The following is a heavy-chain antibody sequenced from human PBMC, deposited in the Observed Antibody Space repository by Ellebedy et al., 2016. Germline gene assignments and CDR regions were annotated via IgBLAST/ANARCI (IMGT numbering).Heavy chain of an antibody. CDR3: ATEKYSYGFGPNWFDP. CDR2: MNPNSGNT. J-gene: IGHJ5*02. V-gene: IGHV1-8*01. Sequence: ASVKVSCKASGYTFTSYDINWVRQATGQGLEWMGWMNPNSGNTGYGQKFQGRVTMTRNASIRTASMELSSLRSEDTAVYYGATEKYSYGFGPNWFDPWGQGTLVTVSS. CDR1: GYTFTSYD. D-gene: IGHD5-18*01.